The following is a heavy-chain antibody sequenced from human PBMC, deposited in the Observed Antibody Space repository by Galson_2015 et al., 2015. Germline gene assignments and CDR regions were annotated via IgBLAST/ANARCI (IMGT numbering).Heavy chain of an antibody. Sequence: SGGTFSSYAISWVRQAPGQGLEWMGGIIPIFGTANYAQKFQGRVTITADESTSTAYMELSSLRSEDTAVYYCARSSFVVVPAAIPLRQFSPRIMDVWGQGTTVTVSS. D-gene: IGHD2-2*02. CDR1: GGTFSSYA. CDR3: ARSSFVVVPAAIPLRQFSPRIMDV. J-gene: IGHJ6*02. V-gene: IGHV1-69*01. CDR2: IIPIFGTA.